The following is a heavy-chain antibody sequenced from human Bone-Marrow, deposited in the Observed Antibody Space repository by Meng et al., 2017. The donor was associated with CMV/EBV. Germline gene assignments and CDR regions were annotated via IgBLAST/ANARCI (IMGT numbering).Heavy chain of an antibody. CDR1: FTFSNAW. J-gene: IGHJ4*02. CDR3: TTLRTMVRGVGRGY. V-gene: IGHV3-15*01. D-gene: IGHD3-10*01. CDR2: IKSKTDGGKT. Sequence: FTFSNAWISCVRQAPGQGLEWVGRIKSKTDGGKTDYAAPVKGRFTISRDDSKNTLYLQMNSLKPEDTAVYYCTTLRTMVRGVGRGYWGQGTLVTVSS.